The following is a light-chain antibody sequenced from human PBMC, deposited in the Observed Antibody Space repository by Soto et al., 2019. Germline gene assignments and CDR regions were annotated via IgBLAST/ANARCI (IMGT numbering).Light chain of an antibody. CDR1: TGSVTSGHY. CDR2: DTS. CDR3: MLLYTGARV. J-gene: IGLJ3*02. V-gene: IGLV7-46*01. Sequence: QAVVTQEPSLTVSPGGTVTLTCGSSTGSVTSGHYPYWFQQKPGQVPRRLIYDTSNKHSWPPARFSGSLLGGKAALTLSGAQPEDEADYYCMLLYTGARVFGGGTKLTVL.